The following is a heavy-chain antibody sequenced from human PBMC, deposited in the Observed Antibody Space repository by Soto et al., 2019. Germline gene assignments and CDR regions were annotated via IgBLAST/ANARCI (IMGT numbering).Heavy chain of an antibody. CDR1: GFIFSRFW. CDR3: ARASSSGWVFDY. CDR2: ISYDGSNK. V-gene: IGHV3-30-3*01. Sequence: PGGSLRLSCAASGFIFSRFWLHWVRQAPGKGLEWVAVISYDGSNKYYADSVKGRFTISRDNSKNTLYLQMNSLRAEDTAVYYCARASSSGWVFDYWGQGTLVTVSS. J-gene: IGHJ4*02. D-gene: IGHD6-19*01.